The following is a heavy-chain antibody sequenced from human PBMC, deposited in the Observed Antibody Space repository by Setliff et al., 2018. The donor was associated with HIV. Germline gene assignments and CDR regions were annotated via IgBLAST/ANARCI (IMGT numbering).Heavy chain of an antibody. Sequence: SETLSLTCAVYGGSFSGYYWSWIRQPPGKGLEWIGEINHSGSTNYNPSLKSRVTMSVDTSKNQFSLKLSPVTAADTAVYYCAREGQIAARALDYWGQGTLVTVSS. D-gene: IGHD6-6*01. J-gene: IGHJ4*02. V-gene: IGHV4-34*01. CDR3: AREGQIAARALDY. CDR1: GGSFSGYY. CDR2: INHSGST.